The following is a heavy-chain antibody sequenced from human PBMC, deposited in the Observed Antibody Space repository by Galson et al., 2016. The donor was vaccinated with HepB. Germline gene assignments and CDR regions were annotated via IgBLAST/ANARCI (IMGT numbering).Heavy chain of an antibody. D-gene: IGHD3-22*01. Sequence: SLRLSCAASEFTIPFSNVWMTWVRQAPGKGLEWVGRIKGKPDGWTTDYAAPVKGRFLISRHDSKNTLYLQISSLKTEDTAMYYCTTLRPDYYESSGYLSNWGQGTLVTVSS. J-gene: IGHJ1*01. CDR1: EFTIPFSNVW. CDR2: IKGKPDGWTT. V-gene: IGHV3-15*01. CDR3: TTLRPDYYESSGYLSN.